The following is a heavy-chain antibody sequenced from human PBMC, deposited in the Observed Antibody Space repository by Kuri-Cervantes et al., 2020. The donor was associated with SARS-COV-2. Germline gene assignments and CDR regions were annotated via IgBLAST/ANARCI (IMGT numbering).Heavy chain of an antibody. J-gene: IGHJ4*02. V-gene: IGHV3-30-3*01. Sequence: GESLKISCAASGFTFSSYAMHWVRQAPGKGLEWMTVITNDGSYKYYADSVKGRFTISRDNAKDSLYLQMNSLRAEDTAVYYCARAGVTIFGVVSAFDYWGQGTRGTGSS. CDR2: ITNDGSYK. CDR1: GFTFSSYA. D-gene: IGHD3-3*01. CDR3: ARAGVTIFGVVSAFDY.